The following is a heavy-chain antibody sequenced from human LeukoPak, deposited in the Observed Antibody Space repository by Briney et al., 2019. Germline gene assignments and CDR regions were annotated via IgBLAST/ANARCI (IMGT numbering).Heavy chain of an antibody. D-gene: IGHD3-10*01. V-gene: IGHV1-24*01. J-gene: IGHJ4*02. CDR2: FGPQVGET. CDR3: ATGAMVYEY. Sequence: GASVKVSCKVSGSTLTKMPIDWVRQAPGKGLECMGTFGPQVGETIHSQKLQGRLKMTADTSTDTAYMEMSSLQSEDTAVYYCATGAMVYEYWGQGTLVTVSS. CDR1: GSTLTKMP.